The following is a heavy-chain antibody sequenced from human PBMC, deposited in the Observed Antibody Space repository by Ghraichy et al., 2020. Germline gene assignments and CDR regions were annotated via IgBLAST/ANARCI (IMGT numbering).Heavy chain of an antibody. D-gene: IGHD2-15*01. Sequence: SQTLSLTCTVSGGSISSSSYYWGWIRQPPGKGLEWIGSIYYSGSTYFNPSLKSRVTISVDTSKNQFSLKLSSVTAADTAVYYCARQVYCSGGSCYSYYYYGMDVWGQGTTVTVSS. CDR1: GGSISSSSYY. CDR3: ARQVYCSGGSCYSYYYYGMDV. J-gene: IGHJ6*02. CDR2: IYYSGST. V-gene: IGHV4-39*01.